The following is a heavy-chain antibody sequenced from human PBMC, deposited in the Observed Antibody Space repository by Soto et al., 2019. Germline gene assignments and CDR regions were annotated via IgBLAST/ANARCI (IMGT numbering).Heavy chain of an antibody. Sequence: GGSLRLSCAASGFTFDDYAMHWVRQAPGKGLEWVSGISWNSGSIGYADSVKGRFTISRDNAKNSLYLQMNSLRAEDTALYYCAKGNVAATWYFQHWGQGTLVTVSS. CDR1: GFTFDDYA. D-gene: IGHD2-15*01. V-gene: IGHV3-9*01. CDR2: ISWNSGSI. J-gene: IGHJ1*01. CDR3: AKGNVAATWYFQH.